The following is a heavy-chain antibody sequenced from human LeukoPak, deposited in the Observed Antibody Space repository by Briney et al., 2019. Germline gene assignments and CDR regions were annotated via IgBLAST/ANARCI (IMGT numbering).Heavy chain of an antibody. J-gene: IGHJ5*02. D-gene: IGHD1-26*01. Sequence: ASVKVSCKASGFTFSDYYVHWVRQAPGQGLEWMGWINPNNGGTKNAQKFQGRVTMTRDRSISTAYMELSRLRSDDTAVYYCARDGRSGGFGPWGQGTLVAVSS. CDR2: INPNNGGT. CDR1: GFTFSDYY. CDR3: ARDGRSGGFGP. V-gene: IGHV1-2*02.